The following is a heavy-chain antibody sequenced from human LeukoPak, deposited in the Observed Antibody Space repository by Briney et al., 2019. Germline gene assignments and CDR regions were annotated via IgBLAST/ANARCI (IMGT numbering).Heavy chain of an antibody. Sequence: GGSLRLSCAASGFTFSSYGMHWVRQAPGKGLEWVAFIRYDGSNKYYADSVKGRFTISRDNSKNTLYLQMNSLRAEDTAVYYCAKAGVVVPAADFLFDYWGQGTLVTVSS. J-gene: IGHJ4*02. CDR1: GFTFSSYG. CDR3: AKAGVVVPAADFLFDY. D-gene: IGHD2-2*01. V-gene: IGHV3-30*02. CDR2: IRYDGSNK.